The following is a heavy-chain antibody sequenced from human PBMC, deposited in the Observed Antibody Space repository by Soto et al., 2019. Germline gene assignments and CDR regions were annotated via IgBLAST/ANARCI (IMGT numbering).Heavy chain of an antibody. CDR2: FDPEDNEM. CDR1: GLILVELS. D-gene: IGHD2-2*02. Sequence: QVQLVQSGAEVKKPGASVRVSCKVSGLILVELSIHWVRQAPGKGLEWMGGFDPEDNEMSYSQKFQGRVTMTEDTSTDTAYMDMTSLRSEDTAVYFCWTAVLVPGAINPYRFDSWGQGTLVTVSS. V-gene: IGHV1-24*01. J-gene: IGHJ4*02. CDR3: WTAVLVPGAINPYRFDS.